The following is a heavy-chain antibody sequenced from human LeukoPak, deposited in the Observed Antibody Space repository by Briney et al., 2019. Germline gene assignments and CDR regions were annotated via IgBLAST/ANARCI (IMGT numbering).Heavy chain of an antibody. CDR1: GYTFTGYY. CDR2: INPNSGGT. V-gene: IGHV1-2*02. J-gene: IGHJ4*02. D-gene: IGHD3-9*01. Sequence: ASVKVSCKASGYTFTGYYMHWVRQAPGQGLEWMGWINPNSGGTNYAQKLQGRVTMTRDTSISTAYMELSRLRSDDTAVYYCAREPLDYDILTGYIDYWGQGTLATVAS. CDR3: AREPLDYDILTGYIDY.